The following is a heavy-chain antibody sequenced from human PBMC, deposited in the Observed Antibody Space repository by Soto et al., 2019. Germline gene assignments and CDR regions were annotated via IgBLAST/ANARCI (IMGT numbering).Heavy chain of an antibody. V-gene: IGHV3-33*08. Sequence: PGGSLRLSCVASGFTFSSYGMHWVRQAPGEGLEWVAVIWYDGSNKYYADSVKGRFTISRDNSKNTLYLQMNSLRAEDTAVYYCARDDHGDYDWVYDYGMDVWGQGTTVTVSS. CDR2: IWYDGSNK. CDR1: GFTFSSYG. D-gene: IGHD4-17*01. J-gene: IGHJ6*02. CDR3: ARDDHGDYDWVYDYGMDV.